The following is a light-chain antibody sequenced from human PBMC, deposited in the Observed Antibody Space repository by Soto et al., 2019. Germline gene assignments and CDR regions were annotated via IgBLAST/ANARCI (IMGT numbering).Light chain of an antibody. J-gene: IGKJ4*01. CDR1: QSISGW. CDR3: QQYNSYPLT. Sequence: DIPMTQSPSTLSASVGDRVTITCRASQSISGWLDWYQQKPGKAPKLLIYDASNLESGVPSMFSGSGSMTEFTLTISSLQPDDFATYYCQQYNSYPLTFGGGTKVEIK. V-gene: IGKV1-5*03. CDR2: DAS.